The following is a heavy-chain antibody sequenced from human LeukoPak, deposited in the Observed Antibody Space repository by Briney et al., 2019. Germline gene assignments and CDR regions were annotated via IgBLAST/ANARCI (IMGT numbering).Heavy chain of an antibody. J-gene: IGHJ4*02. CDR1: GFTFSNYA. CDR3: AKGWGGNDY. Sequence: AGGSLRLSCAASGFTFSNYAMTWVRQAPGKGLEWVSGISATSDGINYADSVKGRFTISRDNSKDTLYLQMNSLRAEDTAVYYCAKGWGGNDYWGQGTLVTVSS. V-gene: IGHV3-23*01. CDR2: ISATSDGI. D-gene: IGHD3-16*01.